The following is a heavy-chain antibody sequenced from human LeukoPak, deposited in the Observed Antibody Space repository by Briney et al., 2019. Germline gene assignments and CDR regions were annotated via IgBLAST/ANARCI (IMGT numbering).Heavy chain of an antibody. CDR1: GYTFTSYG. D-gene: IGHD3-10*01. CDR2: ISAYNGNT. J-gene: IGHJ4*02. Sequence: ASEKVSCKASGYTFTSYGISWVRQAPGQGLEWMGWISAYNGNTNYAQKLQGRVTMTTDTSTSTAYMELRSLRSDDAAVYYCARAPTSYTSGSFSKYYFDYWGQGTLVTVSS. CDR3: ARAPTSYTSGSFSKYYFDY. V-gene: IGHV1-18*01.